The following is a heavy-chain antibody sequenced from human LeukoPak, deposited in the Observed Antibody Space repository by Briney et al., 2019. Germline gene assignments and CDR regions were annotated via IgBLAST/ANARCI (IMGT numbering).Heavy chain of an antibody. V-gene: IGHV4-4*07. D-gene: IGHD1-26*01. CDR2: IYTSGST. CDR3: AKLEGARVDP. J-gene: IGHJ5*02. Sequence: SETLSLTCTVSGDSISNYYWTWIRQPAGKGLEWIGRIYTSGSTDYNPSLKSRVTMSVDTSKNQFSLTLSSVTAADTAMYYCAKLEGARVDPWGQGTLVTVSS. CDR1: GDSISNYY.